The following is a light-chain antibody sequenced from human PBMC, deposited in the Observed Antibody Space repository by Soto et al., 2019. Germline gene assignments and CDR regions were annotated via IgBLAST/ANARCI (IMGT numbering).Light chain of an antibody. CDR3: HQYDSSPT. CDR1: QSVSSSY. J-gene: IGKJ1*01. CDR2: GAS. Sequence: EIVLTQSPGTLSLSPGERATLSCRASQSVSSSYLAWYQQKPGQAPRLLIYGASRRVTGIPDRFSGSGSGTDFTLTISRLEPEDFAVYYCHQYDSSPTFGQGTKVEIK. V-gene: IGKV3-20*01.